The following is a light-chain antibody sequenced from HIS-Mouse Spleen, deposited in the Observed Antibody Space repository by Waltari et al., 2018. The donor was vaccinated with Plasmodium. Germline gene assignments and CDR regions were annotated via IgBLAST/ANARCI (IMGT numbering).Light chain of an antibody. CDR2: GAS. CDR3: QQYGSSPLT. Sequence: EIVLTQSPGTLSLSPGERATLSCRASQSVSSSDLAWYQQKPGQAPRLLSYGASSRATGIPDRFSGSGSGTDFTLTISRLEPEDFAVYYCQQYGSSPLTFGGGTKVEIK. J-gene: IGKJ4*01. V-gene: IGKV3-20*01. CDR1: QSVSSSD.